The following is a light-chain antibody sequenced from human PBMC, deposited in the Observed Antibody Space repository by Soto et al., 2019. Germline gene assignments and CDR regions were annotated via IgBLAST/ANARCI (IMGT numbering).Light chain of an antibody. CDR2: AAS. CDR1: QSISSY. Sequence: DIQMTQSPSSLSASVGDRVTITCRASQSISSYLNWYQQKPGKAPKLLIYAASSLQSGVPSRFSGSGSGTDFTLTISSLQSEDFATYYCQQSYSTRRWYAFGQGNKLEIK. J-gene: IGKJ2*01. CDR3: QQSYSTRRWYA. V-gene: IGKV1-39*01.